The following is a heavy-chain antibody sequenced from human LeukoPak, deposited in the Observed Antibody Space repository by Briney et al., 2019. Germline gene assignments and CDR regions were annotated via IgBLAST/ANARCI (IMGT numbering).Heavy chain of an antibody. V-gene: IGHV4-59*01. D-gene: IGHD3-10*01. CDR3: ARVGITMVRGVIITGFYYGMDV. CDR2: IYYSGST. CDR1: GGSISSYY. Sequence: PSETLSLTCTVSGGSISSYYWSWIRQPPGKGLEWIGYIYYSGSTNYNPSLKSRVTISVDTSKNQFSLKLSSVTAADTAVYYCARVGITMVRGVIITGFYYGMDVRGQGTTVTVSS. J-gene: IGHJ6*02.